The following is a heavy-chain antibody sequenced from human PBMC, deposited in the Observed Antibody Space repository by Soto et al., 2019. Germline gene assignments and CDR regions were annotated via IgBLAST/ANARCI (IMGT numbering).Heavy chain of an antibody. CDR1: GFTFSSYA. D-gene: IGHD4-17*01. CDR3: ARMNTVTAPHYYYDGMDV. CDR2: ISGSGGST. Sequence: GGSLRLSCAVSGFTFSSYAMSWVRQAPGKGLEWVSAISGSGGSTYYADSVKGRFTISRDNSKNTLYLQMNSLRAEDTAVYYCARMNTVTAPHYYYDGMDVWGQGTTVTVSS. V-gene: IGHV3-23*01. J-gene: IGHJ6*02.